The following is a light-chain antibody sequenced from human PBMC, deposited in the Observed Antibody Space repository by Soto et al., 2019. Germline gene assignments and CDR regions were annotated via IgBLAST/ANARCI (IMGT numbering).Light chain of an antibody. Sequence: EIVLTQSPGTLSLSPGERATLSCRASQSVSSSYLAWYQQKPGQAPRLLIYGASSRATGIPDRFSGSGSETDFTLTISRLEPEDFAVYYCQQYGSSPLTFGGGTKV. V-gene: IGKV3-20*01. CDR1: QSVSSSY. CDR2: GAS. CDR3: QQYGSSPLT. J-gene: IGKJ4*01.